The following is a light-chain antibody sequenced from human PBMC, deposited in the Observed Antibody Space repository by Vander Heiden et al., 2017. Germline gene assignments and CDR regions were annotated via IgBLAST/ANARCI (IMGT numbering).Light chain of an antibody. J-gene: IGKJ4*01. CDR3: QQYNNWPPVT. V-gene: IGKV3-15*01. CDR2: GAA. Sequence: EIVMTHSPATLSVSPGDSATLPCSASQSNSNNLAWYQQRPGQPPRLVIYGAATRATDFPPRFSGSGSGTEFTLTISSLQSEDFAVYYCQQYNNWPPVTFGGGTRVESK. CDR1: QSNSNN.